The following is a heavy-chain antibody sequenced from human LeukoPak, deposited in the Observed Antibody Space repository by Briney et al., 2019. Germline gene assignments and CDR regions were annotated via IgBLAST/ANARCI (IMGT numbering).Heavy chain of an antibody. CDR1: GCTFSTYW. V-gene: IGHV3-7*01. CDR2: IKEDGSDT. CDR3: ASDRAYSQFDY. Sequence: GGSLRLSCAASGCTFSTYWMDWVRQAPGKGLEWVASIKEDGSDTNYVGSVRGRFTVSRDNTKNSLYLQMNSLRADDTAVYYCASDRAYSQFDYWGQGTLVTVSS. D-gene: IGHD2-15*01. J-gene: IGHJ4*02.